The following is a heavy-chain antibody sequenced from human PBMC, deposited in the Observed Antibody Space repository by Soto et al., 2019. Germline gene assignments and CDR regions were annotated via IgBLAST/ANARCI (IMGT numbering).Heavy chain of an antibody. D-gene: IGHD6-19*01. V-gene: IGHV4-4*02. Sequence: QVQLQESGPGLVKPSGTLSLTCGVSGDSISSNYWWGWVRQPPGKGLEWIGEIYHSGSTKFNPSHKSRLTISVDKSKNHLSLRLSSVTAADTAVYYCARGPGYNSGWYDQWGQGTLVTVSS. J-gene: IGHJ5*02. CDR2: IYHSGST. CDR3: ARGPGYNSGWYDQ. CDR1: GDSISSNYW.